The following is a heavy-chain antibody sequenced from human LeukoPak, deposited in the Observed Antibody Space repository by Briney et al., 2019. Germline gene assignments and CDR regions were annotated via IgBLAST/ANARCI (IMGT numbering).Heavy chain of an antibody. J-gene: IGHJ6*03. CDR2: IIPIFGTA. CDR3: ARALYGSGSYYASLYYYYYYMDV. V-gene: IGHV1-69*13. CDR1: GYSFTNYA. D-gene: IGHD3-10*01. Sequence: ASVKVSCKASGYSFTNYAMNWVRQAPGQGLEWMGGIIPIFGTANYAQKFQGRVTITADESTSTAYMELSSLRSEDTAVYYCARALYGSGSYYASLYYYYYYMDVWGKGTTVTISS.